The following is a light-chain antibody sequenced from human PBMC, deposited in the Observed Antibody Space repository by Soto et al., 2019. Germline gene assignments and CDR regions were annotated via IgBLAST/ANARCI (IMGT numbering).Light chain of an antibody. CDR3: QQYLHTPRT. CDR2: WAS. J-gene: IGKJ1*01. CDR1: QSVLYSSNNKNY. Sequence: DPFMTNTATTLAASLGERATINCKSSQSVLYSSNNKNYLAWYQQKPGQPPKLLIYWASTRESGVPDRFSGSGSGADFTLTISSLQAEDVAVYYCQQYLHTPRTFGQGTKVDIK. V-gene: IGKV4-1*01.